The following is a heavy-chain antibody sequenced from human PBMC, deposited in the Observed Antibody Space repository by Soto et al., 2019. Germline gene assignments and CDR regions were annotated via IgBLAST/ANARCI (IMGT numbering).Heavy chain of an antibody. CDR2: INHSGST. J-gene: IGHJ4*02. CDR1: GGSFSGYY. V-gene: IGHV4-34*01. CDR3: ARGPEYYYDREYYFDY. Sequence: QVQLQQWGAGLLKPSETLSLTCAVYGGSFSGYYWSWIRQPPGKGLEWIGEINHSGSTNYNPSLKSRVTISVVTSKNQFSLKLSSVTAADTAVYYCARGPEYYYDREYYFDYWGQGTLVTVSS. D-gene: IGHD3-22*01.